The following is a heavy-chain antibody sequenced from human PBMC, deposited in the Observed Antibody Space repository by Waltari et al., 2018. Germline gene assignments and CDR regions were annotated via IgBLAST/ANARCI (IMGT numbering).Heavy chain of an antibody. CDR1: GFTFGSSG. CDR3: AKSGYSSSFYYYYYGMDV. V-gene: IGHV3-30*02. J-gene: IGHJ6*02. D-gene: IGHD6-13*01. CDR2: IRYDGNNK. Sequence: QVQLVVSGGGVVQPGGSLRLSCAASGFTFGSSGVHWGRQAPAMGLEWVAFIRYDGNNKYYADSVKGRFTISRDNSKNTLYLQMNSLRAEDTAVYYCAKSGYSSSFYYYYYGMDVWGQGTTVTVSS.